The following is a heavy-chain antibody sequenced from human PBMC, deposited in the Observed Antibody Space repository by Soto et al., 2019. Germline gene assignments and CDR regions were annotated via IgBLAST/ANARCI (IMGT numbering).Heavy chain of an antibody. CDR2: ISYDGSNK. V-gene: IGHV3-30*18. CDR3: AKASSSGSEIYYYYGMDV. J-gene: IGHJ6*02. Sequence: PGGSLRLSCAASGFTFSSYGMHWVRQAPGKGLEWVAVISYDGSNKYYADSVKGRFTISRDNSKNTLYLQMNSLRAEDTAVYYCAKASSSGSEIYYYYGMDVWGQGTTVTVSS. D-gene: IGHD6-6*01. CDR1: GFTFSSYG.